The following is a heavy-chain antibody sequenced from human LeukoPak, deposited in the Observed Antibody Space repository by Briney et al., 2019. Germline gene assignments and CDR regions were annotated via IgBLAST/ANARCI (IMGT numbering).Heavy chain of an antibody. CDR3: ARRAGAYSHPYDY. V-gene: IGHV3-23*01. D-gene: IGHD4/OR15-4a*01. CDR2: ISGSGGST. CDR1: GFTFMNYA. Sequence: PGGSLRLSCATSGFTFMNYAMSWVRQAPGKGLEWVSGISGSGGSTYYADSLKGRFTISRDNSKDTLYVQMNSLRAEDTAVYYCARRAGAYSHPYDYWGQGTLVTVSS. J-gene: IGHJ4*02.